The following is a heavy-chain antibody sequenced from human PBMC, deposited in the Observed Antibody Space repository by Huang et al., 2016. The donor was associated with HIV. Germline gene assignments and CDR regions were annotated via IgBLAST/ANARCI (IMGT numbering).Heavy chain of an antibody. CDR1: GFTFSSYV. CDR3: AKGGSAAAVLDF. V-gene: IGHV3-30*18. J-gene: IGHJ4*02. Sequence: QVQLVESGGGVVQPGRSLRLSCAASGFTFSSYVMHLVRQAPGKGLEWVAVISYDGKTKYYADSVKGRFSIARDNSKTTVYLQLNSLRVEDTAVYYCAKGGSAAAVLDFWGQGTLVTVSS. D-gene: IGHD6-13*01. CDR2: ISYDGKTK.